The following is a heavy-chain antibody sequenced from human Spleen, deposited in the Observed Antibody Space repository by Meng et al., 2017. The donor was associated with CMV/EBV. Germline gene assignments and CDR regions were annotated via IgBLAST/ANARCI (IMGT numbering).Heavy chain of an antibody. V-gene: IGHV4-34*01. Sequence: GSLRLSCAVYGESFSGYYWSWIRQPPGKGLEWSGEINHSGSTNYNRSLKSRVTISVDTSKNHFSLKLSSVTAADTAVYYCARGITYYDFWSGHNWFDPWGQGTLVTVSS. CDR2: INHSGST. CDR1: GESFSGYY. J-gene: IGHJ5*02. CDR3: ARGITYYDFWSGHNWFDP. D-gene: IGHD3-3*01.